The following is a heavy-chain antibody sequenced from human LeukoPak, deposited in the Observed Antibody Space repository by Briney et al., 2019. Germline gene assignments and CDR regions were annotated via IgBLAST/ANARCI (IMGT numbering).Heavy chain of an antibody. CDR2: IYYSGST. D-gene: IGHD3-3*01. CDR3: ARRGDRITIFGVVTPDAFDI. V-gene: IGHV4-39*01. J-gene: IGHJ3*02. Sequence: WVRQPPGKGLEWIGSIYYSGSTYYNPSLKSRVTISVDTSKNQFSLKLSSVTAADTAVYYCARRGDRITIFGVVTPDAFDIWGQGTMVTVSS.